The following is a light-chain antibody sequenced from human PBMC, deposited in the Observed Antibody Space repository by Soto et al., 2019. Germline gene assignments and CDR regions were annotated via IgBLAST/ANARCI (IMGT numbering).Light chain of an antibody. CDR3: QQYSRTPLT. Sequence: DIQMTQSPSSLSASVGDRVTITCRAGQTVTDYLNWYQHKPGKAPKLLIYSASTLQSGVPSRFSGSGSGTDFTLTISRLEPEDFAVYFCQQYSRTPLTFGGGTKVDIK. CDR1: QTVTDY. J-gene: IGKJ4*01. V-gene: IGKV1-39*01. CDR2: SAS.